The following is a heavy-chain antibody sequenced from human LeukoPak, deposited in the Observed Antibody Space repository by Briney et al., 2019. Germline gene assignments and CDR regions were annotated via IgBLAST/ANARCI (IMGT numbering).Heavy chain of an antibody. Sequence: PGGSLRLSCAASGFTFSDHYMEWVRQAPGKGLEWVGRARKKPNSHTTDYAASVKGRFTISRDDSKNSLYLQMNSLKTEDTAVYYCVTEGAAGERDWGQGILVTVSS. V-gene: IGHV3-72*01. CDR1: GFTFSDHY. CDR3: VTEGAAGERD. D-gene: IGHD6-13*01. CDR2: ARKKPNSHTT. J-gene: IGHJ4*02.